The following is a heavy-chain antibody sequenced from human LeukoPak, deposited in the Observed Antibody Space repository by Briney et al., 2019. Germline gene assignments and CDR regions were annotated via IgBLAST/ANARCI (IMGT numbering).Heavy chain of an antibody. J-gene: IGHJ4*02. CDR1: GFTFSSYW. V-gene: IGHV3-7*01. CDR3: ARVLYYDSSGYYQDY. Sequence: GGSLRLSCAASGFTFSSYWMSWVRQAPGKGLEWVANIKQDGSEKYYVDSVKGRFTISRDNAKNSLYLQMNSLRAEDTAVYYCARVLYYDSSGYYQDYWGQGTLVTVSS. D-gene: IGHD3-22*01. CDR2: IKQDGSEK.